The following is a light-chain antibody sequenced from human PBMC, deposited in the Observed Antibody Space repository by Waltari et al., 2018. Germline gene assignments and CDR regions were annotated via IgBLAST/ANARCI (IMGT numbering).Light chain of an antibody. V-gene: IGLV3-25*03. Sequence: YQQKPCQAPVVVIYKDTQRPSGIPARFSGSTSGTTVTLTISGVQAEDEADYYCQSADTSGNYVFGPGTKVTVV. J-gene: IGLJ1*01. CDR3: QSADTSGNYV. CDR2: KDT.